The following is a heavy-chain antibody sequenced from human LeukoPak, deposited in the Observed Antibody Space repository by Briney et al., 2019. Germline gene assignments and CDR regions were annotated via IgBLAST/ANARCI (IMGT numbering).Heavy chain of an antibody. CDR3: ATASGYSYGHPWDFDY. CDR1: GYTFTDYY. J-gene: IGHJ4*02. CDR2: VDPEDGET. D-gene: IGHD5-18*01. Sequence: ASVKVSCKVSGYTFTDYYMHWVPQAPGEGLEWMGLVDPEDGETIYAEKFQGRVTITADTSTDTAYMELSSLRSEDTAVYYCATASGYSYGHPWDFDYWGQGTLVTVSS. V-gene: IGHV1-69-2*01.